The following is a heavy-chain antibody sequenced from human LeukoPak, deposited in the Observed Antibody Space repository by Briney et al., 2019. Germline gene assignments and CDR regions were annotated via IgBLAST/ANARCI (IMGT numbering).Heavy chain of an antibody. V-gene: IGHV3-21*06. D-gene: IGHD6-13*01. Sequence: GGSLRLSCAASGFTFSSYNMNWVRQAPGKGLEWVSSISTTSTYIYYADSVKGRFTISRDNAKNSLYLRMNSLRAEDTAVYYCAGMQYSSSWAAFDYWGQGTLVIVSS. CDR2: ISTTSTYI. CDR1: GFTFSSYN. CDR3: AGMQYSSSWAAFDY. J-gene: IGHJ4*02.